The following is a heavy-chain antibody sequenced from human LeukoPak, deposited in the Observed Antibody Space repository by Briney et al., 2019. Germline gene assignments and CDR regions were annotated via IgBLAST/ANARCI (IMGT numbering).Heavy chain of an antibody. CDR3: ARDRVVFDYVWGSYRYFDY. J-gene: IGHJ4*02. D-gene: IGHD3-16*02. Sequence: ASVKVSCKASGYTFTSYGISWVRQAPGQGLEWMGWISAYNGNTNYAQKLQGRVTMTTDTSTSTVYMELSSLRSEDTAVYYCARDRVVFDYVWGSYRYFDYWGQGTLVTVSS. V-gene: IGHV1-18*01. CDR1: GYTFTSYG. CDR2: ISAYNGNT.